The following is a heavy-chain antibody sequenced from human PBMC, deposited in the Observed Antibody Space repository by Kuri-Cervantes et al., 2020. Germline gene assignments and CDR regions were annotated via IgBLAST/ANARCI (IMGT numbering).Heavy chain of an antibody. CDR1: GFTFSLYG. J-gene: IGHJ4*02. CDR2: ISYDGSNK. V-gene: IGHV3-30*03. CDR3: AREEWELDFDY. D-gene: IGHD1-26*01. Sequence: LSLTCAASGFTFSLYGLHWVRQAPGKGLEWVAVISYDGSNKYYADSVKGRFTISRDNAKNSLYLQMNSLRAEDTAVYYCAREEWELDFDYWGQGTLVTVSS.